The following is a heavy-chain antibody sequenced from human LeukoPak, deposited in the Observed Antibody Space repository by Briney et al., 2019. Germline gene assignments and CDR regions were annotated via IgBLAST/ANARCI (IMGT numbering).Heavy chain of an antibody. J-gene: IGHJ6*02. V-gene: IGHV4-59*01. CDR2: IYYSGST. CDR3: ARGDFYYYGMDV. Sequence: SETLSLTCTVSGGSISSYYWSWIRQPPGKGLEWIGYIYYSGSTNYNPSLKSRVTISVDTSKNQFSLKLSSVTAADTAVYYCARGDFYYYGMDVWGQGTTVTVSS. D-gene: IGHD2-21*02. CDR1: GGSISSYY.